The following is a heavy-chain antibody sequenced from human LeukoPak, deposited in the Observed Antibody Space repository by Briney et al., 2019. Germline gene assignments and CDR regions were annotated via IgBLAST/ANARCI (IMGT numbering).Heavy chain of an antibody. D-gene: IGHD3-22*01. CDR3: ARDSDFDSSGYYPYYYYYYNMDV. V-gene: IGHV3-21*01. CDR2: ISSSSSYI. Sequence: GGSLRLSCAASGFTFSSYSMNWVRQAPGKGLEWVSSISSSSSYICYADSVKGRFTISRDNAKNSLFLQMNSLRAEDTAVYYCARDSDFDSSGYYPYYYYYYNMDVWGQGTTGTVSS. CDR1: GFTFSSYS. J-gene: IGHJ6*02.